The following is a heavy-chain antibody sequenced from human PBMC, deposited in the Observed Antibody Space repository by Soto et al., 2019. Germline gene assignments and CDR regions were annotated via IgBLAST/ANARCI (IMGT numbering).Heavy chain of an antibody. D-gene: IGHD2-8*02. V-gene: IGHV1-8*01. Sequence: QVQLVQSGAEVKKPGASVKVSCKTSGYTFTSYDVNWVRQASGQGLEWMGWMNPTSGNTGYAQKFQGRVTMTRNTAISTAYMELSSLRSEDTAVYYCAGGMGGVLYHFDNWGQGTLVTVSS. CDR3: AGGMGGVLYHFDN. CDR1: GYTFTSYD. J-gene: IGHJ4*02. CDR2: MNPTSGNT.